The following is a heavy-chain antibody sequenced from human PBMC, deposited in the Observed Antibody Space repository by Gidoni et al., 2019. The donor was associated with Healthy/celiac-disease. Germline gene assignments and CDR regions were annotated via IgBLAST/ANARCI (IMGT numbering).Heavy chain of an antibody. CDR1: CYTFTSYG. CDR2: ISAYNGNT. Sequence: QVHLVQSGAEVKKPGASVKVSCKASCYTFTSYGISWGRQAPGQGLEWMGWISAYNGNTNYAQKLQGRVTMTTGTSTSTAYMELRSLRSDDTAVYYCARDFSFIVGATRDYYYYGMDVWGQGTTVTVSS. CDR3: ARDFSFIVGATRDYYYYGMDV. V-gene: IGHV1-18*01. D-gene: IGHD1-26*01. J-gene: IGHJ6*02.